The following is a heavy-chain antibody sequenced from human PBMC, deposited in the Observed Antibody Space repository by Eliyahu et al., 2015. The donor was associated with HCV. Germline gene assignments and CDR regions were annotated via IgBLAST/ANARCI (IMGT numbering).Heavy chain of an antibody. D-gene: IGHD6-19*01. V-gene: IGHV4-59*01. CDR3: ASGGGGIAVTGTGGWFDP. CDR2: IHYSGGT. Sequence: QVQLQESGPGLVKPSETLSLTCTXSGGXITTYYWSWIRQPPGTGLGWIGYIHYSGGTNYNPSLKSRVTISVDTSKXQFSLNLTSVTAADTAMYYCASGGGGIAVTGTGGWFDPWGQGTLVTVSS. CDR1: GGXITTYY. J-gene: IGHJ5*02.